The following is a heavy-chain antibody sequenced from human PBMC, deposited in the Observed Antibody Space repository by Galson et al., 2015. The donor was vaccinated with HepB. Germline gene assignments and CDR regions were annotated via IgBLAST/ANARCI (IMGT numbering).Heavy chain of an antibody. Sequence: SLRLSCAASGFTFSSYGMRWVRQAPGKGLEWVAVISYDGSSKYYADSVKGRFTISRDNSKNTVYLHMNSLRSEDTAVFYCAKEVYYGGDLPTDYWGQGTLVTVSS. CDR1: GFTFSSYG. V-gene: IGHV3-30*18. D-gene: IGHD4-23*01. J-gene: IGHJ4*02. CDR3: AKEVYYGGDLPTDY. CDR2: ISYDGSSK.